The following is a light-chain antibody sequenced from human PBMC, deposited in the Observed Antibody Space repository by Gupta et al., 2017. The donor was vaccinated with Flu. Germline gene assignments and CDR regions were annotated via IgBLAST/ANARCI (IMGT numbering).Light chain of an antibody. CDR1: IGTYS. V-gene: IGLV3-21*02. CDR3: QVWDSSANHVV. J-gene: IGLJ2*01. Sequence: IGTYSVHWYQQKPGQAPVLVVFDDTHRPSGIPERFSGYNSASNSEDTATLTISKVEAGDEADYYCQVWDSSANHVVFGGGTKVTVL. CDR2: DDT.